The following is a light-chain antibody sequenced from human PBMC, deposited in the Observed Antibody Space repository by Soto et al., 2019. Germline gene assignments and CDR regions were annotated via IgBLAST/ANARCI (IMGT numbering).Light chain of an antibody. J-gene: IGLJ1*01. CDR3: CSYAVTYSV. CDR2: DVS. CDR1: SSDVGGYNY. Sequence: QSALTQPRSVSGSPGQSVTISCTGTSSDVGGYNYVSWYQQHPGKAPKFMIYDVSKRPSGVPDRFSGSKSGNTASLTISGLQAEDEADYYCCSYAVTYSVFGTGTKLTVL. V-gene: IGLV2-11*01.